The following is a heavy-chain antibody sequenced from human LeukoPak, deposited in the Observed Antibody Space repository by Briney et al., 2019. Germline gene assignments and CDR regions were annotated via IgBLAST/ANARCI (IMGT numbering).Heavy chain of an antibody. V-gene: IGHV3-30-3*01. CDR2: FSYDGSNK. J-gene: IGHJ4*02. CDR3: ARPQSPYSSSSEFDY. Sequence: HPGRSLRLSCAASGFTFSNYAMHWVRQAPGKGLEWVAVFSYDGSNKYYADSVKGRFTISRDNSKNTLYLQMNSLRTEDTAVFYCARPQSPYSSSSEFDYWGQGTLVTVSS. D-gene: IGHD6-6*01. CDR1: GFTFSNYA.